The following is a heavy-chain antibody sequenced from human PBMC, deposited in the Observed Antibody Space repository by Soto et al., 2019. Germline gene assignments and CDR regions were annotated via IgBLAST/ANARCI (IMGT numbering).Heavy chain of an antibody. D-gene: IGHD6-13*01. CDR3: ARDRQQLVADAFDI. CDR2: IWYDGSNK. CDR1: GFTFSSYG. J-gene: IGHJ3*02. V-gene: IGHV3-33*01. Sequence: QVQLVESGGGVVQPGRSLRLSCAASGFTFSSYGMHWVRQAPGKGLEWVAVIWYDGSNKYYADSVKGRFTISRDNSKNTLYLQMNSLRAGDTAVYYCARDRQQLVADAFDIWGQGTMVTVSS.